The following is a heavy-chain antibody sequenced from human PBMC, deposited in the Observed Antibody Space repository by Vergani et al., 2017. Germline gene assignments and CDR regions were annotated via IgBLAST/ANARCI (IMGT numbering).Heavy chain of an antibody. Sequence: EVQLLESGGGLVQPGGSLRVSCTASGFTFSTYAMSWARQAPGKGLEWVSLISGSGGATYYADSVKGRFTISRDNSKNTLYLQMNSLRAEDAAVYYCAKVKWNTVVTRVFDYWGQGTLVTVSS. V-gene: IGHV3-23*01. J-gene: IGHJ4*02. CDR1: GFTFSTYA. D-gene: IGHD4-23*01. CDR2: ISGSGGAT. CDR3: AKVKWNTVVTRVFDY.